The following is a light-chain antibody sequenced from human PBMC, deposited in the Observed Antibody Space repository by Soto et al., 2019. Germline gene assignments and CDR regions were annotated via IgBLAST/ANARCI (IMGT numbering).Light chain of an antibody. J-gene: IGLJ3*02. CDR2: EVS. CDR1: SSDVGSYNY. CDR3: SSYTSISTRV. V-gene: IGLV2-14*01. Sequence: QSALTQPASVYGSPVQSITISCNGTSSDVGSYNYVSWYQQHPGKAPKLMIYEVSNRPSGVSNRFSGSKSGNTASLTISGLQAEDEANYYCSSYTSISTRVFGGGTQLTVL.